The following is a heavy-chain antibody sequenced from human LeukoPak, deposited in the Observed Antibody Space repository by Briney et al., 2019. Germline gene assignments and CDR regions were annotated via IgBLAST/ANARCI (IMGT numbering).Heavy chain of an antibody. V-gene: IGHV4-39*07. CDR1: SGSISSSSYY. CDR2: IYYSGST. J-gene: IGHJ6*03. CDR3: ARASGSNSYYYYYYMDV. Sequence: SETLSLTCTVASGSISSSSYYWGWLRQPPGKGLEWVGSIYYSGSTYYNPSLKSRFTISVDTSKNQFSLKLSSVTAADTAVYYCARASGSNSYYYYYYMDVWGKGTTVTVSS. D-gene: IGHD1-26*01.